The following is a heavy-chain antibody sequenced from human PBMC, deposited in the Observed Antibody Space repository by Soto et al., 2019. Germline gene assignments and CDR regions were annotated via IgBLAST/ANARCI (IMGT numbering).Heavy chain of an antibody. CDR2: IWYDGSNK. CDR3: ASEYCSGGSCYYYGMDV. V-gene: IGHV3-33*01. J-gene: IGHJ6*02. Sequence: QVQLVESGGGVVQPGRSLRLSCAASGFTFSSYGMHWVRQAPGKGLEWVAVIWYDGSNKYYADSVKGRFTISRDNSKNTLYLQMNSLRAEDTAVYYCASEYCSGGSCYYYGMDVWGQETTVTVSS. D-gene: IGHD2-15*01. CDR1: GFTFSSYG.